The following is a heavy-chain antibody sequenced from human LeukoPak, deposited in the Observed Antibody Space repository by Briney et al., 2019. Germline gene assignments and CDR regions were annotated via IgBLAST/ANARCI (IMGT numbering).Heavy chain of an antibody. V-gene: IGHV3-23*01. J-gene: IGHJ4*02. CDR3: AKDHIYYYGSGSTYDY. CDR2: ISGSGGST. D-gene: IGHD3-10*01. Sequence: GGSLRLSCAASGFTFSSYAMSWVRQAPGKGLEWVSAISGSGGSTYYADSVKGRFTISRDNSKNTLYLQMNSLRAEDTAVYYCAKDHIYYYGSGSTYDYWGQGTLVTGSS. CDR1: GFTFSSYA.